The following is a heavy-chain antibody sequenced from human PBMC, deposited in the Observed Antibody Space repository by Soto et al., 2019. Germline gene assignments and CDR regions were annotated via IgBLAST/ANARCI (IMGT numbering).Heavy chain of an antibody. D-gene: IGHD1-1*01. J-gene: IGHJ6*02. Sequence: SETLSLTCTVSGGSISSYYWSWIRQPPGKGLEWIGYIYYSGSTNYNPSLKSRVTISVDTSKNQFSLKLSSVTAADTAVYYCARDDSTCDASDIWGQGKTVTVSS. CDR1: GGSISSYY. CDR2: IYYSGST. CDR3: ARDDSTCDASDI. V-gene: IGHV4-59*01.